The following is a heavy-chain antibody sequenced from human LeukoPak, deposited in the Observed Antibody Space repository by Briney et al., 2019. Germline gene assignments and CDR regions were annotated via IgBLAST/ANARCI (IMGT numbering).Heavy chain of an antibody. D-gene: IGHD6-19*01. J-gene: IGHJ6*02. V-gene: IGHV3-53*04. CDR3: AREAPLRIAVAGDYYGMDV. CDR2: IYSGGST. Sequence: PGGSLRLSCAASGFTVSSNYMSWVRQAPGKGLEWVSDIYSGGSTYYADSVKGRFTISRHNSKNTLYLQMNSLRAEDTAVYYCAREAPLRIAVAGDYYGMDVWGQGTTVTVSS. CDR1: GFTVSSNY.